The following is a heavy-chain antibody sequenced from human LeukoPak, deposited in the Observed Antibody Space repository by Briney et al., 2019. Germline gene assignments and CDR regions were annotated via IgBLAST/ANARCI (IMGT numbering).Heavy chain of an antibody. Sequence: SVKVSCKASGGTFSSYAISWVRQVPGQGLEWMGRIIPILGIANYAQKFQGRVTITADKSTSTAYMELSSLRSEDTAVYYCARDRWSSGWYDVYYYYGMDVWGQGTTVTVSS. CDR1: GGTFSSYA. V-gene: IGHV1-69*04. CDR2: IIPILGIA. J-gene: IGHJ6*02. CDR3: ARDRWSSGWYDVYYYYGMDV. D-gene: IGHD6-19*01.